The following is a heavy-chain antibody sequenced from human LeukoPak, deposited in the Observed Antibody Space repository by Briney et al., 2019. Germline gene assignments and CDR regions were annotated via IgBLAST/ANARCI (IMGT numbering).Heavy chain of an antibody. V-gene: IGHV3-20*04. CDR1: GFTFDDYG. D-gene: IGHD3-10*01. CDR2: INWNGGST. J-gene: IGHJ4*02. CDR3: ARDPTEGFEELLSPPDY. Sequence: PGGSLRLSCAASGFTFDDYGMSWVRQAPGKGLEWASGINWNGGSTAYADSVKGRFTISRDNAKNSLYLQMNSLRAEDTALYYCARDPTEGFEELLSPPDYWGQGTLVTVSS.